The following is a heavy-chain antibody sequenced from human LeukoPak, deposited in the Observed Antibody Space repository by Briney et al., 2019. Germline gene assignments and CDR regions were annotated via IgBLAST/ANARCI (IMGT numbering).Heavy chain of an antibody. D-gene: IGHD1-26*01. Sequence: PGGSLRLSCAASGFTFSSYEMNWVRQAPGKGLEWVSYISSSGTTIYYADSVKGRFTISRDNAKNSLYLQMSSLRAEDTAVYYCARGRVGARAEYFQHWGQGTLVTVSS. CDR3: ARGRVGARAEYFQH. J-gene: IGHJ1*01. CDR2: ISSSGTTI. CDR1: GFTFSSYE. V-gene: IGHV3-48*03.